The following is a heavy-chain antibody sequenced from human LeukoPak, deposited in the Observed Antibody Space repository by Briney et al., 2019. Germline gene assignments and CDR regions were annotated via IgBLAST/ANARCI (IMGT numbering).Heavy chain of an antibody. D-gene: IGHD3-22*01. CDR2: IYYSGST. CDR3: AREDDSSGYPDY. Sequence: PSQTLSLTCTVSGGSISSGGYYWSWIRQHPGKGLEWIGYIYYSGSTYYNPSLKSRVTIPVDTSKNQFSLKLSSVTAADTAVYYCAREDDSSGYPDYWGQGTLVTVSS. J-gene: IGHJ4*02. V-gene: IGHV4-31*03. CDR1: GGSISSGGYY.